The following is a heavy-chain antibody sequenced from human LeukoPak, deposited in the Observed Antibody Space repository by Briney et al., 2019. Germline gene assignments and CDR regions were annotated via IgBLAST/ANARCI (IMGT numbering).Heavy chain of an antibody. D-gene: IGHD6-6*01. V-gene: IGHV3-7*01. Sequence: GGSLRLSCAASGLTFSRYWMTWVRQAPGKGLEWVADIKQDGSETYYVDSVKGRFTISRDNAKSSLYLQVNSLRAEDTAVYFCARDPGPSTAAWGAFDIWGQGTVVTVSS. J-gene: IGHJ3*02. CDR3: ARDPGPSTAAWGAFDI. CDR1: GLTFSRYW. CDR2: IKQDGSET.